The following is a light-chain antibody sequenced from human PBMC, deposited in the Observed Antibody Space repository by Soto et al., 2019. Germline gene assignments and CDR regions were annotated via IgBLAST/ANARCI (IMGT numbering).Light chain of an antibody. Sequence: QSVLTQPPSASGPPGPRVTISCSGSSSNIGSNTVNWYQQLPGTAPKLLICSNNQRPSGVPDRFSGSKSGTSASRAISGLQSEDEADYYCAAWDDRLNGVVFGGGTKLTGL. CDR1: SSNIGSNT. J-gene: IGLJ2*01. CDR2: SNN. CDR3: AAWDDRLNGVV. V-gene: IGLV1-44*01.